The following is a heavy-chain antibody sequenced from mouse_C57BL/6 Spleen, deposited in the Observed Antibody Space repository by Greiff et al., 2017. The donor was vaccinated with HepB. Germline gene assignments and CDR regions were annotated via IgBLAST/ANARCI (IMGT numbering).Heavy chain of an antibody. CDR2: ISDGGSYT. CDR3: ARDRWLLHAMDY. D-gene: IGHD2-3*01. V-gene: IGHV5-4*01. CDR1: GFTFSSYA. J-gene: IGHJ4*01. Sequence: EVQRVESGGGLVKPGGSLKLSCAASGFTFSSYAMSWVRQTPEKRLEWVATISDGGSYTYYPDNVKGRFTISRDNAKNNLYLQMSHLKSEDTAMYYCARDRWLLHAMDYWGQGTSVTVSS.